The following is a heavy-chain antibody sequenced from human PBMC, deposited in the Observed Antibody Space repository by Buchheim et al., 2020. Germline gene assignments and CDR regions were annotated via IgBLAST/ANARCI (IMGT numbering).Heavy chain of an antibody. V-gene: IGHV3-7*01. CDR1: GFTFSSYW. D-gene: IGHD2-2*01. J-gene: IGHJ6*02. CDR2: IKQDGSEK. CDR3: ARFAKQDIVLVPAAKDYYYGMDV. Sequence: VQLVESGGGVVQPGRSLRLSCAASGFTFSSYWMSWVRQAPGKGLEWVANIKQDGSEKYYVDSVKGRFTISRDNAKNSLYLQMNSLRAEDTAVYYCARFAKQDIVLVPAAKDYYYGMDVWGQGTT.